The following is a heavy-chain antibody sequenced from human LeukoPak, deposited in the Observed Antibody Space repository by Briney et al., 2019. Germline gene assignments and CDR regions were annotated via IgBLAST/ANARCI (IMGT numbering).Heavy chain of an antibody. Sequence: SETLSLPCTVFGGSISSYYWSWIRQPPGKGLEWIGNLYYSGSTNYNPSLKSRVTISGDTSKNQVSLKLSSVTAADTAVYYCARHAGYPPITYLQHLGQGTLVTVSS. CDR3: ARHAGYPPITYLQH. D-gene: IGHD5-12*01. V-gene: IGHV4-59*08. J-gene: IGHJ1*01. CDR2: LYYSGST. CDR1: GGSISSYY.